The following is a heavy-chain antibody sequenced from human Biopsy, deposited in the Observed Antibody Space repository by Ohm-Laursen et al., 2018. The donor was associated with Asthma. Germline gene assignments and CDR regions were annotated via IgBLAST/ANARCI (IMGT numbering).Heavy chain of an antibody. J-gene: IGHJ1*01. V-gene: IGHV4-61*01. D-gene: IGHD4-23*01. CDR1: GGSVSSGSHY. Sequence: ETLSLTCTVSGGSVSSGSHYWSWIRQPPGKGLEWIGYISYSGSTNYNPSLKSRVTISVDTSKNQFFLRLSSVTAADTVVYYCARGVVYGGDSYAEYFQHWGQGTLVTVSS. CDR3: ARGVVYGGDSYAEYFQH. CDR2: ISYSGST.